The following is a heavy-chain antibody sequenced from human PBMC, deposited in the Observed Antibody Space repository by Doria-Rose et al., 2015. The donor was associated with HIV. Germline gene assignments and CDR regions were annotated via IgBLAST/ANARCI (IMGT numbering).Heavy chain of an antibody. CDR1: GGSISNCY. CDR2: TYYSGST. Sequence: QVQLQESGPGLVKPSETLSLTCTVSGGSISNCYWAWIRQPPGKGLEWVGYTYYSGSTSYNPYLKSRVIISVDTSKNQFSLRLSSVTAADTAAYYCARGVGPALDYWGQGTLVTVSS. CDR3: ARGVGPALDY. V-gene: IGHV4-59*01. J-gene: IGHJ4*02.